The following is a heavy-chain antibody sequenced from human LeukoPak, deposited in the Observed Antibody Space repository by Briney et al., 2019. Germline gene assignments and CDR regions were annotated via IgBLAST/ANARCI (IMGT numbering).Heavy chain of an antibody. V-gene: IGHV3-49*04. D-gene: IGHD4-23*01. J-gene: IGHJ3*02. Sequence: GGSLRLSCAASGFTFSTYSMIWVRQAPGKGLEWVGFIRSKAYGGTTEYAASVKGRFTISRDDSKSIAYLQMNSLKTEDTAVYYCTRPPTTVVTPPDAFDIWGQGTMVTVSS. CDR1: GFTFSTYS. CDR3: TRPPTTVVTPPDAFDI. CDR2: IRSKAYGGTT.